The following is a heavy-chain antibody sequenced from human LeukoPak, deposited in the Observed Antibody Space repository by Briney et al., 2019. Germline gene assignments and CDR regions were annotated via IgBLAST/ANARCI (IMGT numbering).Heavy chain of an antibody. J-gene: IGHJ4*02. V-gene: IGHV3-23*01. CDR3: AKRDAYDSSGFSPLFDY. Sequence: GGSVRLSCAASGFPFTNYAMGWVRQAPGKGLEWVSGINGNGDSSYYADPVKGRFTTSRDNSKSALYLQLNSLRAEDTAVYYCAKRDAYDSSGFSPLFDYWGQGALVTVSS. D-gene: IGHD3-22*01. CDR2: INGNGDSS. CDR1: GFPFTNYA.